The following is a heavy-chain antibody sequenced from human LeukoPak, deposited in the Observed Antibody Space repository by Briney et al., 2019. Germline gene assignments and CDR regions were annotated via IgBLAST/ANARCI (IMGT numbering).Heavy chain of an antibody. CDR1: GFTFSGYN. CDR2: ISSSSSYI. V-gene: IGHV3-21*01. CDR3: ARGALDAATPFDS. Sequence: GGSLRLSCAASGFTFSGYNIHWVRQAPGKGLEWVSSISSSSSYIYYADSLKGRFTISRDNAKKSVYLQMNSLRAEDTAVYYCARGALDAATPFDSWGQGTLVTVSS. D-gene: IGHD2-15*01. J-gene: IGHJ5*01.